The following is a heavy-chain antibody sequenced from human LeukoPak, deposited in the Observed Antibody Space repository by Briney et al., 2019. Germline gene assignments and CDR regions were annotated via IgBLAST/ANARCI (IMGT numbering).Heavy chain of an antibody. CDR3: ARDRSWGSQCYFDY. V-gene: IGHV3-74*01. CDR1: GFTFSSSW. D-gene: IGHD7-27*01. CDR2: INSDESIT. J-gene: IGHJ4*02. Sequence: PGGSLRLSCAASGFTFSSSWMYWVRQAPGKGLVWVSRINSDESITTYADSVKGRFTISRDNAKNTLYLQMNSLRAEDTAVYYCARDRSWGSQCYFDYWGQGTLVTVSS.